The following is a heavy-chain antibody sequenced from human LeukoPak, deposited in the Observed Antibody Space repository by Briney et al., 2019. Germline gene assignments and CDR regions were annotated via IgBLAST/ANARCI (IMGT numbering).Heavy chain of an antibody. Sequence: GGSLRLSCAASGFSLNIYWMSWVRQAPGKGLEWVANTKPDGSENYYVDSVKGRFTISRENAKNSLYLQMNSLRAGDTAVYYCARALVTRWGSPTEDYYYGMDVWGQGTTVTVSS. D-gene: IGHD6-6*01. CDR3: ARALVTRWGSPTEDYYYGMDV. CDR2: TKPDGSEN. J-gene: IGHJ6*02. V-gene: IGHV3-7*01. CDR1: GFSLNIYW.